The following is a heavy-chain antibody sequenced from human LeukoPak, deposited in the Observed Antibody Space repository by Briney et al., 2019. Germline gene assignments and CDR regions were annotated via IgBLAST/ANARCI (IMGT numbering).Heavy chain of an antibody. CDR3: ARGYQRFDY. J-gene: IGHJ4*02. CDR1: GGSVSSGSCY. V-gene: IGHV4-61*01. CDR2: IYYSGST. D-gene: IGHD2-2*01. Sequence: SETLSLTCTVSGGSVSSGSCYWSWIRQPPGKGLEWIGYIYYSGSTNYNPSLKSRVTISVDTSKNQFSLKLSSVTAADTAVYYCARGYQRFDYWGQGTLVTVSS.